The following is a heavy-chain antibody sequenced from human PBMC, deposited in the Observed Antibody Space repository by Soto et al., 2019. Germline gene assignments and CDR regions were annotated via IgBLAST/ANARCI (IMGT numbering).Heavy chain of an antibody. CDR1: GGSFSGYY. CDR2: INHSGST. CDR3: TRVSYPSGLDV. V-gene: IGHV4-34*01. J-gene: IGHJ6*02. Sequence: SETLCLTCAVYGGSFSGYYWSWIRQPPGKGLEWIGEINHSGSTNYNPSLKSRVTISVDTSKNQFSLQLSSVTAADTAVEYFTRVSYPSGLDVWGQGTTLPVS.